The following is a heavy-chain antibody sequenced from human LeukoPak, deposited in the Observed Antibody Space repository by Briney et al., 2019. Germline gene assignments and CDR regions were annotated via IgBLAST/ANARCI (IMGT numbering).Heavy chain of an antibody. Sequence: GGSLRLSCAASGFIFSNYALHWVRQAPGKGLEWVALTSYEGTNKYYADSVKGRFTISRDNSKNKLYLQMNSLKTEDTAVYYCAKGPLRGTAAAIDYWGQGTLVTVSS. CDR3: AKGPLRGTAAAIDY. CDR2: TSYEGTNK. J-gene: IGHJ4*02. D-gene: IGHD2-2*01. CDR1: GFIFSNYA. V-gene: IGHV3-30-3*01.